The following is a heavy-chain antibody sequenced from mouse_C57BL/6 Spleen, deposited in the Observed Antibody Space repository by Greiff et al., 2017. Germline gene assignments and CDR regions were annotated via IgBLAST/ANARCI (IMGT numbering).Heavy chain of an antibody. J-gene: IGHJ1*03. Sequence: QVQLQQSGAELAKPGASVKLSCKASGYTFTSYWMHWVKQRPGQGLEWIGYINPSSGYTKYNQKFKDKATLTADKSSSTAYMQLSSLTYEDSAVYDCARELYDGYRYFDVWGTGTTVTVSS. CDR1: GYTFTSYW. D-gene: IGHD2-3*01. CDR2: INPSSGYT. V-gene: IGHV1-7*01. CDR3: ARELYDGYRYFDV.